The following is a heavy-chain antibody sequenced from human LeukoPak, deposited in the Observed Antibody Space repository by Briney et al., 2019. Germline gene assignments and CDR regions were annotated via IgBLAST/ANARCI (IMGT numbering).Heavy chain of an antibody. J-gene: IGHJ4*02. CDR3: AVTAMVKVGFY. Sequence: GGSLRLSCAASGFTFSSYGMHWVRQAPGKGLEWVAVISYDGSNKYYADSVKGRFTISRDNSKNTPYLQMNSLRAEDTAVYYCAVTAMVKVGFYWGQGTLVTVSS. D-gene: IGHD5-18*01. V-gene: IGHV3-30*03. CDR1: GFTFSSYG. CDR2: ISYDGSNK.